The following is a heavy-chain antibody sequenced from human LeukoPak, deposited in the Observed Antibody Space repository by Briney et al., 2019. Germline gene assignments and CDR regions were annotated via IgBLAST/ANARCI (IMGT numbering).Heavy chain of an antibody. Sequence: ASVKVSCKASGYTFTSYGISWVRQAPGQGLEWMGWINPNSGGTNYAQKFQGRVTMTRDTSISTAYMELSRLRSDDTAVYYCARERYYYGSGSYTPRYYYMDVWGKGTTVTISS. J-gene: IGHJ6*03. CDR3: ARERYYYGSGSYTPRYYYMDV. CDR2: INPNSGGT. D-gene: IGHD3-10*01. V-gene: IGHV1-2*02. CDR1: GYTFTSYG.